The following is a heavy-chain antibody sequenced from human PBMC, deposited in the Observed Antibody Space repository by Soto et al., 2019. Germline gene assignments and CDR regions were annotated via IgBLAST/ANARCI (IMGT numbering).Heavy chain of an antibody. Sequence: EVQLVESGGGLVQPGGSLRLSCAASGFSFSSYSLTWVRQAPGKGLECVSYISSTSKNTIYYADSVKGRFTISRDNAQNSLYLQMNSLRDEDTAVYYCARGYASGIYYDWGQRTLVTVSS. CDR3: ARGYASGIYYD. J-gene: IGHJ4*02. CDR1: GFSFSSYS. CDR2: ISSTSKNTI. V-gene: IGHV3-48*02. D-gene: IGHD3-10*01.